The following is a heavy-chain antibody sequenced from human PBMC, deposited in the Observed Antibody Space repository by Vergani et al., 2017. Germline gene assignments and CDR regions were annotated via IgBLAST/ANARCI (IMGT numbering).Heavy chain of an antibody. Sequence: QVQLQESGPGLVKPSQTLSLTCTVSGGSISSGSYYWSWIRQPAGKGLEWIGRIYTSGSTNYNPSLKSRVTMSVDTSKNQFSLKPSSVTAADTAVYYCARGPYGWDAFDIWGQGTMVTVSS. V-gene: IGHV4-61*02. J-gene: IGHJ3*02. CDR2: IYTSGST. CDR1: GGSISSGSYY. CDR3: ARGPYGWDAFDI. D-gene: IGHD4-17*01.